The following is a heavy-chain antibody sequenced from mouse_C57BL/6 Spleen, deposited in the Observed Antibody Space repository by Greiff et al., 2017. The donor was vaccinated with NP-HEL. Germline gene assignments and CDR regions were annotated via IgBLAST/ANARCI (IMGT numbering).Heavy chain of an antibody. J-gene: IGHJ4*01. CDR2: IDPSDSYT. D-gene: IGHD1-1*01. V-gene: IGHV1-69*01. CDR1: GYTFTSYW. Sequence: QVQLQQPGAELVMPGASVKLSCKASGYTFTSYWMHWVKQRPGQGLEWIGEIDPSDSYTNYNQKFKGKSTLTVDKSSSTAYMQLSSLTSEDSAVYYCARGGYYYGSSNYYAMDYWGQGTSVTVSS. CDR3: ARGGYYYGSSNYYAMDY.